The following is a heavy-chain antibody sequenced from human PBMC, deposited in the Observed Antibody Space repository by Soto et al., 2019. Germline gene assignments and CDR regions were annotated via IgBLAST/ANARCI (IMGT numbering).Heavy chain of an antibody. CDR1: GYTFTSYG. V-gene: IGHV1-18*04. CDR3: ARVPRTSHYDFWSGLYGRGDYYGMDD. J-gene: IGHJ6*02. CDR2: ISAYNGNT. D-gene: IGHD3-3*01. Sequence: QVQLVQSGAEVKKPGASVKVSCKASGYTFTSYGISWVRQAPGQGLEWMGWISAYNGNTNYAQKLQGRVTMTTDTYTSTAYMELRSLRSDDTAVDYCARVPRTSHYDFWSGLYGRGDYYGMDDWGQGTTVTVSS.